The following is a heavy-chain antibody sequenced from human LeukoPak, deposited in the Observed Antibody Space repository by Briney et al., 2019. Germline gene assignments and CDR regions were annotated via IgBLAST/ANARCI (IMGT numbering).Heavy chain of an antibody. CDR2: ISYDGSNK. D-gene: IGHD2-21*01. Sequence: PGRSLRLSCAASGFTFSSYAMHWVRQAPGKGLEWVAVISYDGSNKYYADSVKGRFTISRDNSKNTLYLQMNSLRAEDTAVYYCAKGGKGVSYFDYWGQGTLVTVSS. J-gene: IGHJ4*02. CDR3: AKGGKGVSYFDY. CDR1: GFTFSSYA. V-gene: IGHV3-30-3*01.